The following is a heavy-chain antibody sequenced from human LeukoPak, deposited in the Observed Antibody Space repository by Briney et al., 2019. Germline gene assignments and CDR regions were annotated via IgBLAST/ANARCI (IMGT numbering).Heavy chain of an antibody. CDR3: VTEGFTYGFHSCDT. CDR2: IESKIDGGTT. D-gene: IGHD5-18*01. J-gene: IGHJ3*02. V-gene: IGHV3-15*04. Sequence: PGGSLRLSCATSGFTFSNAWMSWVRQAPGKGLEWVGRIESKIDGGTTDYAAPVNGRFAISRDDSTNTVYLQMNSLKTDDTALYYCVTEGFTYGFHSCDTWGQGTTVTISS. CDR1: GFTFSNAW.